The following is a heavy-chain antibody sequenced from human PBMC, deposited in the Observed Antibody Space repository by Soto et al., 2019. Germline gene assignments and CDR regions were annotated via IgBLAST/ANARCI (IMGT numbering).Heavy chain of an antibody. CDR1: GYTFSNYG. CDR2: VNGDSGNT. V-gene: IGHV1-18*01. J-gene: IGHJ3*01. CDR3: ARGTGLNDGSDL. Sequence: QVHLVQSGGEVKKPGASVKISCQTSGYTFSNYGITWVRQDPGQGLEWVGWVNGDSGNTNYAQNMEGRVTMTTDASTATADMELRNLRSDDTATYYCARGTGLNDGSDLWGQGTVVSVSS.